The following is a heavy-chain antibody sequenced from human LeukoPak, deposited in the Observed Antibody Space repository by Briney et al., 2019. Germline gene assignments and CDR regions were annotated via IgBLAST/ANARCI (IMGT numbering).Heavy chain of an antibody. CDR3: ARVWGLRLGEFEDNWFDP. CDR2: INPNSGGT. D-gene: IGHD3-16*01. Sequence: ASVKVSCKASGYTFTGYYMHWVRQAPGQGLEWMGRINPNSGGTNYAQKFQGRVTITTDESTSTAYMELSSLRSEDTAVYYCARVWGLRLGEFEDNWFDPWGQGTLVTVSS. J-gene: IGHJ5*02. V-gene: IGHV1-2*06. CDR1: GYTFTGYY.